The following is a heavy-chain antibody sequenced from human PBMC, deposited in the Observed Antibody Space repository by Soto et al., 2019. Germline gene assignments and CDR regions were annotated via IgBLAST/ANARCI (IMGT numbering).Heavy chain of an antibody. J-gene: IGHJ6*02. D-gene: IGHD2-15*01. V-gene: IGHV3-30-3*01. Sequence: GGSLRLSCAASGFTFSSYVMHWVRQAPGKGLEWVAVISYDGSNKYYADSVKGRFTISRDNSKNTLYLQMNSLRAEDTAVYYCARDNIVVVVAATRAYYYYGMDVWGQGTTVTVSS. CDR1: GFTFSSYV. CDR2: ISYDGSNK. CDR3: ARDNIVVVVAATRAYYYYGMDV.